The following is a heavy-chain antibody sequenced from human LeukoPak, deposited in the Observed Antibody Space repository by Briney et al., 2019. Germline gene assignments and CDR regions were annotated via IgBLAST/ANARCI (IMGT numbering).Heavy chain of an antibody. CDR1: GYAISGGHY. V-gene: IGHV4-38-2*02. CDR3: ARRPYDILTGYYSSYYYMDV. CDR2: IYHSGNT. D-gene: IGHD3-9*01. Sequence: SDTLSLTCTVSGYAISGGHYWGWIRQPPGKGLEWIGSIYHSGNTFYNPSLKSRVTISLDTSKNQFSLQLSSVTAADTAVYYCARRPYDILTGYYSSYYYMDVWGKGTTVTISS. J-gene: IGHJ6*03.